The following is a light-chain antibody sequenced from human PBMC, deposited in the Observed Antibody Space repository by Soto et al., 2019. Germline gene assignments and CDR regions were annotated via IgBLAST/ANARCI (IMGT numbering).Light chain of an antibody. V-gene: IGKV1-39*01. J-gene: IGKJ1*01. CDR3: QQSYSTPWT. Sequence: DIQMTQSPSSLSASVGDRVTITCRARQSISKNLNWYQQNLGKAPKLLIYAASSLQSGVPSRFSGSGSGTDFTLTISSLQPEDFATYYCQQSYSTPWTFGQGTKVEIK. CDR2: AAS. CDR1: QSISKN.